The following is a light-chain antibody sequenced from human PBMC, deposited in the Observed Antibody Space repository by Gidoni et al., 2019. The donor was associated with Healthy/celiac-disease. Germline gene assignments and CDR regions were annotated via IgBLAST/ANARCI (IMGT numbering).Light chain of an antibody. Sequence: QSVLTPPPSPSGTPGQRVTISCSGSSSNIGSNTVNWYQQLPGTAPKLLIYSNNQRPSGVPDRFSGSKSGTSASLAISGLQSEDEADYYCAAWDDSLKGVFGGGTKLTVL. CDR1: SSNIGSNT. CDR2: SNN. J-gene: IGLJ3*02. CDR3: AAWDDSLKGV. V-gene: IGLV1-44*01.